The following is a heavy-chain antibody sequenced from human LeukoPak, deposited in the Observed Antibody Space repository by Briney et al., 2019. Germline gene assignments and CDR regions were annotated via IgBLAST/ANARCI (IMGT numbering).Heavy chain of an antibody. J-gene: IGHJ4*02. CDR2: INSDGSTT. V-gene: IGHV3-74*01. CDR3: VGDSPEWHQPLDY. D-gene: IGHD3-3*01. CDR1: GFSFSNYW. Sequence: GGSLRLSCTASGFSFSNYWMHWVRQAPGKGLVWVSRINSDGSTTTYADSVKGRFTISRDNAKNTLYLQMNSLRADDTAVYYCVGDSPEWHQPLDYWGQGTLATVSS.